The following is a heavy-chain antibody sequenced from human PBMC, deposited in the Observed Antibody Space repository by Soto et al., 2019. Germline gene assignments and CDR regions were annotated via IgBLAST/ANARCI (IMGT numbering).Heavy chain of an antibody. CDR3: ARDQTTVSMDDYFDY. V-gene: IGHV3-33*01. CDR2: IWYDGSNK. Sequence: QVQLVESGGGVVQPGRSLRLSCAASGFTFSSYVMHWVRQAPGKGLEWVAVIWYDGSNKYYADSVKGRFTISRDNSKNTLYLQMNSLRAEDTAVYYCARDQTTVSMDDYFDYWGQGTLVTVSS. CDR1: GFTFSSYV. D-gene: IGHD4-17*01. J-gene: IGHJ4*02.